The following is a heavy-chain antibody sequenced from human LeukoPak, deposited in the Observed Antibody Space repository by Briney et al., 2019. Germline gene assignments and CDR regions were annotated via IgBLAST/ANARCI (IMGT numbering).Heavy chain of an antibody. D-gene: IGHD1-26*01. J-gene: IGHJ3*02. Sequence: GGSLRLSCTASGFTFSSLWMHWVRQAPGKGLVWVSRINSDGSSTNYADSVKGRFTISRDNAKSTLYLQMNSLTAEDTAVYYCVKVGPTYSLGAFDIWGQGTMVTVSS. CDR2: INSDGSST. CDR3: VKVGPTYSLGAFDI. V-gene: IGHV3-74*01. CDR1: GFTFSSLW.